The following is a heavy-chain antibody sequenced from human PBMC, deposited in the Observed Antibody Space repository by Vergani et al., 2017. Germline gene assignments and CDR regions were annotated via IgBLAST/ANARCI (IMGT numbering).Heavy chain of an antibody. V-gene: IGHV3-7*01. Sequence: EVQLVESGGGLVQPGGSLRLSCEASGFTLSSYWMSWVRQAPGKGLEWVANIYPDGSEKYYVDSVRGRFTISRDNAKNSLYLQMNSLRAEDTAVYYCARDDYGDPFDYWGQGTLVTVSS. CDR2: IYPDGSEK. CDR1: GFTLSSYW. CDR3: ARDDYGDPFDY. J-gene: IGHJ4*02. D-gene: IGHD4-17*01.